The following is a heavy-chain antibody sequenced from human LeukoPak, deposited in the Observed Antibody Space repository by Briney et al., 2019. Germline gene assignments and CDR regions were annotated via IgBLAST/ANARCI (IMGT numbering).Heavy chain of an antibody. CDR2: MSYGGTNR. V-gene: IGHV3-30*18. CDR1: GFTFSSYG. Sequence: GGSLRLSCAASGFTFSSYGMHWVRQAPGKGLEWVAVMSYGGTNRYYADSVKGRFTISRDNSKNTLYLLMNSLRAEDTAVYYCAKDVERLDYFDYWGQGTLVTVSS. D-gene: IGHD3-9*01. CDR3: AKDVERLDYFDY. J-gene: IGHJ4*02.